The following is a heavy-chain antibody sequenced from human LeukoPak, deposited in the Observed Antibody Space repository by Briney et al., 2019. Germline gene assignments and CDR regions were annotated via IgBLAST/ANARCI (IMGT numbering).Heavy chain of an antibody. V-gene: IGHV3-21*01. CDR3: ARVRGYCSSTSCYPYYYGMDV. Sequence: GGSLRLSCAASGFTFSSYSMNWVRQAPGKGLEWVSSISSSSSYIYYADSVKGRFTISRDNAKNSLYLQMNSLRAEDTAVYYCARVRGYCSSTSCYPYYYGMDVWGQGTTVTVSS. D-gene: IGHD2-2*01. CDR2: ISSSSSYI. J-gene: IGHJ6*02. CDR1: GFTFSSYS.